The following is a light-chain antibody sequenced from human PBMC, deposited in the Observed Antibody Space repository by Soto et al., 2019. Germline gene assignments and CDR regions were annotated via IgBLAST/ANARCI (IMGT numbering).Light chain of an antibody. V-gene: IGKV3-15*01. CDR3: HQYDDGPYT. CDR1: QSVSSN. J-gene: IGKJ2*01. Sequence: EIVMTQSPATLSVSPGERATLSCRASQSVSSNVAWYQQIPGQTPRLLIYGASTRATGVPVRFSGSASGTEFTLTISGLQSEDCAVYYCHQYDDGPYTFGPGTKVEI. CDR2: GAS.